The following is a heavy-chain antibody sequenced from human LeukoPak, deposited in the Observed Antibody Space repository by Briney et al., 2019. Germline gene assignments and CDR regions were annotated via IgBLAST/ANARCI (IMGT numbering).Heavy chain of an antibody. CDR1: GGSVSSSY. V-gene: IGHV4-59*02. D-gene: IGHD2-15*01. CDR3: ARGGARNYSLWAYFDY. Sequence: PSETLSLTRAHFGGSVSSSYWSWIRQSPGEGRGWVGHILYSGGTAYNPSLQSRVNLSADTSKNKFYLKRRSIAAADTAGYCFARGGARNYSLWAYFDYWGQGTLVTVSS. J-gene: IGHJ4*02. CDR2: ILYSGGT.